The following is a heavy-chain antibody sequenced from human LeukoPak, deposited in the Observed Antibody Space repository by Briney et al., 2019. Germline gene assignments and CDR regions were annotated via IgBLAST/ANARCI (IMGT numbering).Heavy chain of an antibody. V-gene: IGHV3-30*03. J-gene: IGHJ4*02. CDR1: GFTFSSYG. CDR2: ISYDGSNK. CDR3: ARDLSGVTGYTYGRGIDY. D-gene: IGHD5-18*01. Sequence: PGGSLRLSCAASGFTFSSYGMHWVRQAPGKGLEWVAVISYDGSNKYYADSVKGRFTISRDNPKNTLYLQMNSLRAEDTAVYYCARDLSGVTGYTYGRGIDYWGQGTLVTVSS.